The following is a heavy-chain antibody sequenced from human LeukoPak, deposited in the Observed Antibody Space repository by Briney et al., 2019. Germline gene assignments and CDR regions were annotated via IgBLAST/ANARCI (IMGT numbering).Heavy chain of an antibody. CDR3: ARDQLRYSSGYKPLDY. J-gene: IGHJ4*02. D-gene: IGHD6-19*01. CDR2: INHSGST. V-gene: IGHV4-34*01. Sequence: KPSETLSLTSAVYGGSFSGYYWSWIRQPPGKGLEWIGEINHSGSTNYNPSLKSRVTISVDTSKNQFSLKLSSVTAADTAVYYCARDQLRYSSGYKPLDYWGQGTLVTVSS. CDR1: GGSFSGYY.